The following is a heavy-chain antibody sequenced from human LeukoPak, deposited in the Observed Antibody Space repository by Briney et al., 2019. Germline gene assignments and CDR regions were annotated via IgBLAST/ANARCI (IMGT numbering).Heavy chain of an antibody. V-gene: IGHV3-30*19. CDR1: GFTFSDYG. D-gene: IGHD3-22*01. CDR2: ISYDGSNK. CDR3: ARDIRYYYDSSGYYLSY. Sequence: GGSLRLSCTASGFTFSDYGMHWVRQAPGKGLEWVAVISYDGSNKYYADSAKGRFTISRDNSKNTLYLQMNSLRAEDTAVYYCARDIRYYYDSSGYYLSYWGQGTLVTVSS. J-gene: IGHJ4*02.